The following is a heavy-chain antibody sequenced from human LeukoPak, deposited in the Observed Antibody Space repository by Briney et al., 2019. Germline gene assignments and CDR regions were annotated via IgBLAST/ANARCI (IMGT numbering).Heavy chain of an antibody. CDR1: APTFTSDA. CDR2: IRGSGGGT. D-gene: IGHD3-10*01. J-gene: IGHJ4*02. V-gene: IGHV3-23*01. CDR3: AKPNLVWFRELWN. Sequence: SLRPSCAPAAPTFTSDAMSWVRHPPGKGLEWDSAIRGSGGGTFHADSRKGRITISRYNTKNTLYLQMNSLRVEDTDVYYCAKPNLVWFRELWNWGQGTLVTVSS.